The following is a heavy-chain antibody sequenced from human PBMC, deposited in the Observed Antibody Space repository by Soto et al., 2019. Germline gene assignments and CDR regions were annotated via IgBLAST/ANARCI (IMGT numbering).Heavy chain of an antibody. V-gene: IGHV3-48*01. D-gene: IGHD2-2*03. Sequence: QPGGSLRLSCAASGFTFSSYSMNWVRQAPGKGLEWVSYISSSSSTIYYADSVKGRFTISRDNAKNSLYLQMNSLRAEDTAVYYCARDSGYCSSTSCYPDAFDIWGQGTMVTVSS. J-gene: IGHJ3*02. CDR3: ARDSGYCSSTSCYPDAFDI. CDR2: ISSSSSTI. CDR1: GFTFSSYS.